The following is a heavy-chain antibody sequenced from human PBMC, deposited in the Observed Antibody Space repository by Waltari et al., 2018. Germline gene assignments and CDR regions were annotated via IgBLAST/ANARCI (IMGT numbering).Heavy chain of an antibody. CDR2: ISWDGGST. CDR3: AKDLGRRDGSGMDY. Sequence: EVQLVESGGVVVQPGGSLRLSCAASGLTFDDYTTLWVRQAPGKGLEWVSRISWDGGSTYYADSVKGRFTISRDNSKNSLYLQMNSLRTEDTALYYCAKDLGRRDGSGMDYWGQGTLVTVSS. J-gene: IGHJ4*02. CDR1: GLTFDDYT. V-gene: IGHV3-43*01. D-gene: IGHD3-10*01.